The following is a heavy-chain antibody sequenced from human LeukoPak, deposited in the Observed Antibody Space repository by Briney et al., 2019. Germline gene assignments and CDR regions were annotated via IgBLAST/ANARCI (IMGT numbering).Heavy chain of an antibody. Sequence: GGSLRLSCAASGFTFSSYAMSWVRQAPGKGLEWVSAISGSGGSTYYADSVKGRFTISRDNSKNTLYLQMNSLRAEDTAVYYCTRLAGIAAATTGIDNWGQGTLVTVSS. D-gene: IGHD1-26*01. CDR3: TRLAGIAAATTGIDN. V-gene: IGHV3-23*01. CDR2: ISGSGGST. CDR1: GFTFSSYA. J-gene: IGHJ4*02.